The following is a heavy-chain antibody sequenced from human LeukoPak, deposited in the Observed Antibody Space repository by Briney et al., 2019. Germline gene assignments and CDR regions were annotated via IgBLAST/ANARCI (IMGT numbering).Heavy chain of an antibody. CDR3: ARRYYYIDY. D-gene: IGHD5-18*01. Sequence: PSETLSLTCTLSGGSISSSSYFWGWIRQPPGKGLEWIGTLYFGGSTYYNPSLKSRVTISVDTSKNQFSLKLSSVTAADTAVYFCARRYYYIDYWGQGNLVTVSS. J-gene: IGHJ4*02. CDR2: LYFGGST. CDR1: GGSISSSSYF. V-gene: IGHV4-39*01.